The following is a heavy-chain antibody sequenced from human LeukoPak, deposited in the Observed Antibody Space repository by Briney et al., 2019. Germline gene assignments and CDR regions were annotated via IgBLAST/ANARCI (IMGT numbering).Heavy chain of an antibody. CDR3: ARVKGMVAAAGTPHLDY. CDR2: IYYSGST. V-gene: IGHV4-59*01. J-gene: IGHJ4*02. D-gene: IGHD6-13*01. Sequence: SETLSLTCTFSGGSISSYYWSWIRQPPGKGLEWIGYIYYSGSTNYNPSLKSRVTISVDTSKNQFSLKLSSVTAADTAVYYCARVKGMVAAAGTPHLDYWGQGTLVTVSS. CDR1: GGSISSYY.